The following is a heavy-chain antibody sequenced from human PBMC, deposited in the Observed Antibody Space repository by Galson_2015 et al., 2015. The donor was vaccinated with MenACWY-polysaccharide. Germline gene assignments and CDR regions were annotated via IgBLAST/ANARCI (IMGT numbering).Heavy chain of an antibody. CDR2: IYWDDDK. CDR3: GHSRLPRVVDY. J-gene: IGHJ4*02. V-gene: IGHV2-5*02. D-gene: IGHD6-6*01. Sequence: PGKALEWLALIYWDDDKRYSPSLKSRLTITKDTSKNQVVLTMTNMDPVDTATYYCGHSRLPRVVDYWGQGTLVTVSS.